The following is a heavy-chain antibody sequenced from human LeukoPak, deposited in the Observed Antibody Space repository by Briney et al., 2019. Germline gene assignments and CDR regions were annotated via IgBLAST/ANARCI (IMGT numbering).Heavy chain of an antibody. Sequence: GGSLRLSCAASGFTFSSYGMHWVRQAPGKGLQWVAVIWYDGSNKYYADSVKGRFTISRDNSKNTLYLQMNSPRAEDTAVYYCARDYSGPDYWGQGTLVTVSS. J-gene: IGHJ4*02. V-gene: IGHV3-33*01. CDR1: GFTFSSYG. CDR3: ARDYSGPDY. CDR2: IWYDGSNK. D-gene: IGHD4-11*01.